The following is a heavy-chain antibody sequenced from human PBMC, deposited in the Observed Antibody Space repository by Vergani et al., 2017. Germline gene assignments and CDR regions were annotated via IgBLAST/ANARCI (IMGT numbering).Heavy chain of an antibody. CDR2: IGSSGPYI. Sequence: EVHLLESGGGLVQSGGSLRLSCAASGFTFSDFSMSWVRQAPGKGLEWVAFIGSSGPYINYADSVKGRFIISRDNSKNTLYLQMNSLRAEDTAVYYCAKDPVVGATSRDYSGQGPLVTVSS. V-gene: IGHV3-21*04. CDR3: AKDPVVGATSRDY. D-gene: IGHD1-26*01. CDR1: GFTFSDFS. J-gene: IGHJ4*02.